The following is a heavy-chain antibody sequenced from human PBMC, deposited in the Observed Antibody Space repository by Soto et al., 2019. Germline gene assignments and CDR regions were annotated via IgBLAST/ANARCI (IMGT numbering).Heavy chain of an antibody. Sequence: WETLSLTCTVSGGSISSGGYYWSWIRQHPGKGLEWIGEINHSGSTNYNPSLKSRVTISVDTSKNQFSLKLSSVTAADTAVYYCARGTVVVPAAHTLWFSKYSSSWYHYFDYWGQGTLVTVSS. J-gene: IGHJ4*02. CDR3: ARGTVVVPAAHTLWFSKYSSSWYHYFDY. CDR1: GGSISSGGYY. V-gene: IGHV4-39*07. D-gene: IGHD2-2*01. CDR2: INHSGST.